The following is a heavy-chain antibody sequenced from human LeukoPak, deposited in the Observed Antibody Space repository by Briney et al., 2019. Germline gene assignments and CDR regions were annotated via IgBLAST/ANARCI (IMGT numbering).Heavy chain of an antibody. CDR3: ARDYTATGGMDV. CDR1: GFTLSTYW. Sequence: GGSLRLSCVASGFTLSTYWMNWVRQAPGKGLEWVANIMQDGSVQHYVDSVKGRFTISRDNAKNSLYLQMNSLRAEDTAPYYCARDYTATGGMDVWGQGTTVTVS. CDR2: IMQDGSVQ. D-gene: IGHD2-21*02. J-gene: IGHJ6*02. V-gene: IGHV3-7*01.